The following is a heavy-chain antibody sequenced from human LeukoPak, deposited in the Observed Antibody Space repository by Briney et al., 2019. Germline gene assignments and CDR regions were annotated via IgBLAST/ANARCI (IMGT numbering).Heavy chain of an antibody. CDR2: ISSSGSTI. V-gene: IGHV3-11*01. CDR3: AKSDGAFFDY. Sequence: GGSLRLSCAASGFTFSDYYMSWIRQAPGKGLEWVSYISSSGSTIYYADSVKGRFTISRDNSKNTVYLQMKNLRADDTAIYYCAKSDGAFFDYWGQGTLVTVSS. J-gene: IGHJ4*02. D-gene: IGHD2-8*01. CDR1: GFTFSDYY.